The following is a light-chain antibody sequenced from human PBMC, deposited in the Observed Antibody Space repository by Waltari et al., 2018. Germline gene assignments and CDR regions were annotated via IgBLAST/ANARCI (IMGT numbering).Light chain of an antibody. V-gene: IGLV1-40*01. Sequence: QSVLTQPPSVSGTPGQTITISCTGSSPNIGAQYDVHWYQQLPGAAPKLLIFSYYNRPSGVPDRFSGSKSGTAASLAITGLQAEDEADYYCQSYDMFLSGSVVFGGGTKVTVL. J-gene: IGLJ2*01. CDR2: SYY. CDR1: SPNIGAQYD. CDR3: QSYDMFLSGSVV.